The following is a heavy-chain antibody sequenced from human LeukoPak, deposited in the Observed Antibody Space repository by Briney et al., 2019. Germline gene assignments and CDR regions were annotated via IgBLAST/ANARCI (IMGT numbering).Heavy chain of an antibody. CDR1: GGSISIYY. Sequence: SETLSLTCTVSGGSISIYYWNWIRQPAGKGLEWIGRIFTSGITNYNPSLKSRVTMSVDTSKNQFSLKLTSVTAADTAVFYCARGMGRFCTSSSCYLSFVYWGQGTLVTVSS. CDR3: ARGMGRFCTSSSCYLSFVY. V-gene: IGHV4-4*07. D-gene: IGHD2-2*01. J-gene: IGHJ4*02. CDR2: IFTSGIT.